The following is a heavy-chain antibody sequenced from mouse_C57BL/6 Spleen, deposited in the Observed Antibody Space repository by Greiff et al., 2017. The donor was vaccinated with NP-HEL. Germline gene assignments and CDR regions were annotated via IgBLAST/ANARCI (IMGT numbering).Heavy chain of an antibody. J-gene: IGHJ3*01. CDR2: INPNNGGT. CDR1: GYTFTDYY. CDR3: ASWDYYGSSYVDWFAY. V-gene: IGHV1-26*01. Sequence: EVQLQQSGPELVKPGASVKISCKASGYTFTDYYMNWVKQSHGKSLEWIGDINPNNGGTSYNQKFKGKATLTVDKSSSTAYMELRSLTSEDSAVYYCASWDYYGSSYVDWFAYWGQGTLVTVSA. D-gene: IGHD1-1*01.